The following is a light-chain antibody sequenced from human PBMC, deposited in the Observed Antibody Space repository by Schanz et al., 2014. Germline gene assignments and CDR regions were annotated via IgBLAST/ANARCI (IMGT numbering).Light chain of an antibody. Sequence: EIALTQSPGTLPLSPGERATLSCRASQSGSDSFLAWYQQKPGQGPRLLIYGTSTRATGIPDRFSGSGSGTDFTLAISRLEPEDFAVYYCQQFINLPWTFGQGTRVEIK. CDR1: QSGSDSF. CDR3: QQFINLPWT. J-gene: IGKJ1*01. CDR2: GTS. V-gene: IGKV3-20*01.